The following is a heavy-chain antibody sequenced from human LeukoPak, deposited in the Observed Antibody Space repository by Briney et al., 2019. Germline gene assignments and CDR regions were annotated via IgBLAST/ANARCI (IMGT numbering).Heavy chain of an antibody. Sequence: SQTLSLTCTVSGGSISSGDYYWSWIRQPPGKGLEWIGYIYYSGSAYYNPSLKSRVTISVDTSKNQFSLKLSSVTAADTAVYYSARGGRDGYNQFDYWGQGTLVTVSS. CDR2: IYYSGSA. CDR3: ARGGRDGYNQFDY. J-gene: IGHJ4*02. D-gene: IGHD5-24*01. CDR1: GGSISSGDYY. V-gene: IGHV4-30-4*01.